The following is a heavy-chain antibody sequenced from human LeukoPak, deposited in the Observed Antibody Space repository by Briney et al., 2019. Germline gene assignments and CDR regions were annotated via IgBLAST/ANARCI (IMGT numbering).Heavy chain of an antibody. V-gene: IGHV3-15*01. J-gene: IGHJ4*02. Sequence: GGSLRLSCAASGFTLSNAWMSWVRQAPGKGLEWVGRIKSKTDGGTTDYAAPVKGRFTISRDDSKNTLYLQMNSLKTEDTAVYYCTTSLPYYYDSSGYFVYWGQGTLVTVSS. CDR2: IKSKTDGGTT. CDR1: GFTLSNAW. D-gene: IGHD3-22*01. CDR3: TTSLPYYYDSSGYFVY.